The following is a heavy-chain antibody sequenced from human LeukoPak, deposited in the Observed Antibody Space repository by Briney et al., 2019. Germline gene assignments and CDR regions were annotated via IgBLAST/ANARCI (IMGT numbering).Heavy chain of an antibody. V-gene: IGHV1-18*01. D-gene: IGHD5-18*01. J-gene: IGHJ6*02. CDR3: ARDVDSYGYRWYYYGMDV. CDR2: ISAYNGNK. Sequence: ASVKVSCKASGYSFINYGIAWVRQAPGQGLEWMGWISAYNGNKHYAQKLQGRVTMTTDTSTSTAYMELRSLRSDDTAVYYCARDVDSYGYRWYYYGMDVWGQGTTVTVSS. CDR1: GYSFINYG.